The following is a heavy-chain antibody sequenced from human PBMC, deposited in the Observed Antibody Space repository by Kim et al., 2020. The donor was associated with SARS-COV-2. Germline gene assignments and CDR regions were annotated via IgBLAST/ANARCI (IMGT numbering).Heavy chain of an antibody. V-gene: IGHV3-15*01. J-gene: IGHJ4*02. CDR3: TTDHYDSSGYYWN. Sequence: YSAPVKGRFTISRDDSKNTLYLQMNSLKTEDTAVYYCTTDHYDSSGYYWNWGQGTLVTVSS. D-gene: IGHD3-22*01.